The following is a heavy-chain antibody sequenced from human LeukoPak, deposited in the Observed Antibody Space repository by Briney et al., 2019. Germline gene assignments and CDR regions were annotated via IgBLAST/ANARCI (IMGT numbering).Heavy chain of an antibody. CDR1: GGTFSSYA. J-gene: IGHJ1*01. CDR3: ARTQACGGNSGYFQH. V-gene: IGHV1-69*13. D-gene: IGHD4-23*01. Sequence: SVKVSCKASGGTFSSYAISWVRQAPGQGLEWMGGIIPIFGTANYAQKFQGRVTITADESTSTAYMELSSLRSEDTAVYYCARTQACGGNSGYFQHWGQGTLVTVSS. CDR2: IIPIFGTA.